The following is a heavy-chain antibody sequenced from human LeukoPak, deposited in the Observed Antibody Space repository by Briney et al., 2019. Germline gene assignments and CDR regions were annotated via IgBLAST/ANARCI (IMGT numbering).Heavy chain of an antibody. D-gene: IGHD4-17*01. CDR2: ISWNSGSI. CDR1: GFTFDDYA. Sequence: GGSLRLSCAASGFTFDDYAMHWVRQAPGKGLEWVSGISWNSGSIGYADSVKGQFTISRDNAKNSLYLQMNSLRAEDTAVYYCARDAYDYGDYGDYWGQGTLVTVSS. CDR3: ARDAYDYGDYGDY. J-gene: IGHJ4*02. V-gene: IGHV3-9*01.